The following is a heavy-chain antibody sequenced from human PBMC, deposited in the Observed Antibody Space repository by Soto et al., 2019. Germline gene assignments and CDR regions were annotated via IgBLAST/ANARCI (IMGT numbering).Heavy chain of an antibody. D-gene: IGHD3-22*01. CDR3: ARDGVWGGGYYDSSGYL. CDR2: ISSSSSTI. CDR1: GFTFSSYS. J-gene: IGHJ3*01. V-gene: IGHV3-48*02. Sequence: EVQLVESGGGLVQPGGSLRLSCAASGFTFSSYSMNWVRQAPGKGLEWVSYISSSSSTIYYADSVKGRFTISRDNAKNSVYLQMNGRRDEDTAVYYYARDGVWGGGYYDSSGYLWGQGTMVTVSS.